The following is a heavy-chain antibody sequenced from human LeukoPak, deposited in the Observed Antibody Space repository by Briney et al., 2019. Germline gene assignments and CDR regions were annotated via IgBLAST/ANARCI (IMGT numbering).Heavy chain of an antibody. CDR2: INQDGSEK. V-gene: IGHV3-7*01. CDR3: AREGCSGGSCYHNCFDP. J-gene: IGHJ5*02. Sequence: AGGSLRLSCAASGFTFSSYWMSWVRQAPGKGLEWVANINQDGSEKYYVDSVKGRFTISRDNAKNSLYLQMNSLRAEDTAVYYCAREGCSGGSCYHNCFDPWGQGTLVTVSS. D-gene: IGHD2-15*01. CDR1: GFTFSSYW.